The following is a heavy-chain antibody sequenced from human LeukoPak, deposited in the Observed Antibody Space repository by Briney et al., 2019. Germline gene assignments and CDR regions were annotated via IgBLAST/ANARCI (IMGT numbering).Heavy chain of an antibody. J-gene: IGHJ5*02. CDR1: GYTFTGYY. V-gene: IGHV1-8*03. CDR2: MNPNSGNT. D-gene: IGHD2-8*01. Sequence: ASVKVSCKASGYTFTGYYMHWVRQAPGQGLEWMGWMNPNSGNTGYAQKFQGRVTITRNTSISTAYMELSSLRSEDTAVYYCARVPKGYCTNGVRQLTNWFDPWGQGTLVTVSS. CDR3: ARVPKGYCTNGVRQLTNWFDP.